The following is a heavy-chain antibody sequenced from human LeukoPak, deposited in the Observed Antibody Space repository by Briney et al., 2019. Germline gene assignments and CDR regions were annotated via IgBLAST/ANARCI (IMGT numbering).Heavy chain of an antibody. J-gene: IGHJ4*02. CDR3: ARWSTVYSGYDPKLGGFDY. V-gene: IGHV3-9*01. Sequence: PGGSLRLSCAASGFTFDDYAMHWVRQAPGKGLEWVSGISWNSGSIGYADSVKGRFTISRDNAKNSLYLQMNSLRAEDTAVYYCARWSTVYSGYDPKLGGFDYWGQGTLVTVSS. CDR2: ISWNSGSI. D-gene: IGHD5-12*01. CDR1: GFTFDDYA.